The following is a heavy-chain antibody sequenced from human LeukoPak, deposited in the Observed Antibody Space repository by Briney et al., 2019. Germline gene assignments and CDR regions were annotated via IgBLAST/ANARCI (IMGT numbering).Heavy chain of an antibody. J-gene: IGHJ4*02. D-gene: IGHD3-10*01. Sequence: ASVKVSCKASGYTFTTYGISWVRQAPGQGLEWMGWISTYNANTDYAQKLQGRVTMTTDTSSSTAYMELRSLRSDDTAVYYCARDSHYSGSGSSGHSGQGPLVTVSS. V-gene: IGHV1-18*01. CDR3: ARDSHYSGSGSSGH. CDR1: GYTFTTYG. CDR2: ISTYNANT.